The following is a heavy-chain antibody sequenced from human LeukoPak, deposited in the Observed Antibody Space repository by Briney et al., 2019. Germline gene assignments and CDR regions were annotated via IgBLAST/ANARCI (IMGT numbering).Heavy chain of an antibody. J-gene: IGHJ4*02. CDR1: GYSFTSYW. CDR3: ARQLNYYDSSGSYFDY. V-gene: IGHV5-51*01. CDR2: IYPGDSDT. Sequence: GESLKISCKGSGYSFTSYWIGWVRQMPGKGLEWMGIIYPGDSDTRYSPSFQGQVTISADKSISTAYLQWSSLKASDTAMYYCARQLNYYDSSGSYFDYWGQGTLDTVSS. D-gene: IGHD3-22*01.